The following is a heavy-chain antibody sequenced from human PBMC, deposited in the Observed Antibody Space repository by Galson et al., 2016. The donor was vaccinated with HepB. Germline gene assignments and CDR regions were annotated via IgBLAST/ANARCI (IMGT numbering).Heavy chain of an antibody. V-gene: IGHV6-1*01. J-gene: IGHJ6*02. CDR3: ARGVAPWALGSLGFHMDV. CDR1: GDSVSSEDAA. Sequence: CAISGDSVSSEDAAWNWIRQSPSRGLEWLGRTYYRSTWYNEYAVSVQSRITINPDTSTNLFSLQLNSVTLEDTAVYYCARGVAPWALGSLGFHMDVWGQGTTVTVSS. CDR2: TYYRSTWYN. D-gene: IGHD1-26*01.